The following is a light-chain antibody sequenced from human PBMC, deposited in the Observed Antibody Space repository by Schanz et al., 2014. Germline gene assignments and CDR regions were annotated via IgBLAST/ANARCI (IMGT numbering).Light chain of an antibody. CDR1: QSVSSN. CDR3: QQSGS. J-gene: IGKJ3*01. Sequence: EIVMTQSPATLSVSPGERATLSCRASQSVSSNLAWYQQKPGQAPRLLIYGASSRATGIPDRFSGSGSGTDFTLTISRLEPEDFAVYYCQQSGSFGPGTKVEVK. CDR2: GAS. V-gene: IGKV3-20*01.